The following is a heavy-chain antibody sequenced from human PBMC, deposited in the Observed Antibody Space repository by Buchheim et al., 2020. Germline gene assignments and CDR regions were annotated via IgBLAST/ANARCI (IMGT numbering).Heavy chain of an antibody. CDR3: ARDYWHSSSEYYWYFDL. Sequence: EVQLVESGGGLVQPGGSLRLSCAASGFTVSSNYMSWVRQAPGKGLEWVSVIYSGGSTYYADSVKGRFTISRDNSKNTLYLQMNSLRAEDTAVYYCARDYWHSSSEYYWYFDLWGRGTL. J-gene: IGHJ2*01. CDR1: GFTVSSNY. D-gene: IGHD6-6*01. CDR2: IYSGGST. V-gene: IGHV3-66*01.